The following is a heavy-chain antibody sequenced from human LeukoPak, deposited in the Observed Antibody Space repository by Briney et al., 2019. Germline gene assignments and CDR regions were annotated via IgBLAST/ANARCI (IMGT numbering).Heavy chain of an antibody. CDR2: ISGSCGST. D-gene: IGHD2-15*01. CDR1: GFTFSSYA. J-gene: IGHJ6*03. CDR3: AKSPNQDCSGGSCYFPLFPLPWGSHYYYMDV. V-gene: IGHV3-23*01. Sequence: KPGGSLRLSCAASGFTFSSYAMSWVRQAPGKGLDWVSAISGSCGSTYYADSVKVRFTSSRDNSKNTLYLQMNSLRAEDTAVYYCAKSPNQDCSGGSCYFPLFPLPWGSHYYYMDVWGKGPTVTVSS.